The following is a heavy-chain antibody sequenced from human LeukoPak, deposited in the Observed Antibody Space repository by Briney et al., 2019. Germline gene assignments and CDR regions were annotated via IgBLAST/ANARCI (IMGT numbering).Heavy chain of an antibody. CDR3: ARDQDYYDSSGYSFDY. Sequence: SETLSLTCTVSGGSISSYYWSWIRQPAGKGLEWLGRIYTSGSTNYNPSLKSRVTMSVDTSKNQFSLKLSSVTAADTAVYYCARDQDYYDSSGYSFDYWGQGTLVTVSS. D-gene: IGHD3-22*01. CDR2: IYTSGST. J-gene: IGHJ4*02. V-gene: IGHV4-4*07. CDR1: GGSISSYY.